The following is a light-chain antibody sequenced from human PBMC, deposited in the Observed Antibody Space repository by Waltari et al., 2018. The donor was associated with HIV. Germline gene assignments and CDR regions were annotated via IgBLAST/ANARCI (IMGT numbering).Light chain of an antibody. CDR2: SNN. CDR1: SSNIGSDT. CDR3: AAAWDDSLNGPV. V-gene: IGLV1-44*01. J-gene: IGLJ2*01. Sequence: ELTQPPSASGTPGQRVTISCSGSSSNIGSDTVNWYQQLPGTAPKLLIYSNNQRPSGVFDRFSGSKSGTSASLAISGLQSEDEADYYCAAAWDDSLNGPVFGGGTKLTVL.